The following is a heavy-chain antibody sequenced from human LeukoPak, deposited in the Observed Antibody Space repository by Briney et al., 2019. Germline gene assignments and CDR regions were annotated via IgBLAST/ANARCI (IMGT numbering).Heavy chain of an antibody. Sequence: PSETLSLTCTVSGGSISSYYWSWIRQPPGKGLEWIGYIYYSGSTNYNPSLKSRVTISVDTSKNQCSLKLSSVTAADTAVYYCARGGYCSSTSCYRAHDYWGQGTLVTVSS. D-gene: IGHD2-2*01. V-gene: IGHV4-59*12. CDR1: GGSISSYY. CDR3: ARGGYCSSTSCYRAHDY. CDR2: IYYSGST. J-gene: IGHJ4*02.